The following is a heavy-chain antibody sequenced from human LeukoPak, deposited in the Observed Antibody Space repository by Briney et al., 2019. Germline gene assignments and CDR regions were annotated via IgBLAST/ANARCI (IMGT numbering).Heavy chain of an antibody. Sequence: GESLKISCKGSGYSFTSYWISWVRQMPGKGLEWMGRIDPGDSYTNYSPSFQGHVTISADKSISTAYLQWSSLKASDTAMYYCARHCSGGSCSSGDCYYYGMDVWGQGTTVTVSS. CDR1: GYSFTSYW. CDR2: IDPGDSYT. J-gene: IGHJ6*02. CDR3: ARHCSGGSCSSGDCYYYGMDV. D-gene: IGHD2-15*01. V-gene: IGHV5-10-1*01.